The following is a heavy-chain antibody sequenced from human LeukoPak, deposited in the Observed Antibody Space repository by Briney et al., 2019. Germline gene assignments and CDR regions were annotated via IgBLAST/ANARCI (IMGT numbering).Heavy chain of an antibody. Sequence: ASVKVSCKASGYTFTGYYMHWVRQAPGQGLEWMGWINPNSGGTNYAQKFQGRVTMTRDTSISTAYMELSRLRSDDTAVYYCARGRARGYCSGDSCYRGPAFDIWGQGTMVTVSS. CDR1: GYTFTGYY. V-gene: IGHV1-2*02. CDR2: INPNSGGT. CDR3: ARGRARGYCSGDSCYRGPAFDI. J-gene: IGHJ3*02. D-gene: IGHD2-15*01.